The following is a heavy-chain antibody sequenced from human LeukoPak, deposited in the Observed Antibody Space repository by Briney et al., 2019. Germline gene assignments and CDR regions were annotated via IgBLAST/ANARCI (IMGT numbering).Heavy chain of an antibody. V-gene: IGHV4-39*07. D-gene: IGHD3-10*01. CDR3: ARASTVSITMVRGVIHEYNWFDP. Sequence: SETLSLTCTVSGGSISSSSYYWGWIRQPPGKGLEWIGSIYYSGSTYYNPSLKSRVTISVDTSKNQFSLKLSSVTAADTAVYYCARASTVSITMVRGVIHEYNWFDPWGQGTLVTVSS. J-gene: IGHJ5*02. CDR2: IYYSGST. CDR1: GGSISSSSYY.